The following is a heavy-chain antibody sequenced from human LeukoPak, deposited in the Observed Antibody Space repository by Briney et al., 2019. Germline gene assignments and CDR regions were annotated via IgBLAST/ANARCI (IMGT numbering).Heavy chain of an antibody. V-gene: IGHV3-7*01. CDR1: EFIISPYS. Sequence: GGSLRLSCAASEFIISPYSMSWVRQAPGKGLEWVASIKQDGSEKYNVDSAKGRFTISRDNAKNSVSLQMHSLRVEDTAVYYCASAIHHYLASSGSFDIWGQGTMVRVSS. CDR2: IKQDGSEK. J-gene: IGHJ3*02. CDR3: ASAIHHYLASSGSFDI. D-gene: IGHD3-22*01.